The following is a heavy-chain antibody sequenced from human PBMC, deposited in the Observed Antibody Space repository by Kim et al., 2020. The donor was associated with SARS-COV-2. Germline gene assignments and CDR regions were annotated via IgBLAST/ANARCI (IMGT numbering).Heavy chain of an antibody. J-gene: IGHJ6*03. Sequence: SETLSLTCAVYGGSFSGYYWSWIRQPPGKGLEWIGEINHSGSTNYNPSLKSRVTISVDTSKNQFSLKLSSVTAADTAVYYCARGPVWDYSNYEVYYYYMDVWGKGTTVTVSS. CDR2: INHSGST. D-gene: IGHD4-4*01. CDR3: ARGPVWDYSNYEVYYYYMDV. CDR1: GGSFSGYY. V-gene: IGHV4-34*01.